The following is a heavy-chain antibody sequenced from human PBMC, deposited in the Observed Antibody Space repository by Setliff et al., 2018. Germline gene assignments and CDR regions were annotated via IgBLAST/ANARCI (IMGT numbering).Heavy chain of an antibody. Sequence: SVKVSCKASGVTFSTYAMNWVRQAPGQGLEWEGVIVPQTRTTSYAQKFQGRVTITADESTTTGYMELSGLRSDDTAVYFCATEGRGVTTAHWGQGTLVTVS. D-gene: IGHD4-17*01. CDR1: GVTFSTYA. J-gene: IGHJ4*02. CDR3: ATEGRGVTTAH. CDR2: IVPQTRTT. V-gene: IGHV1-69*13.